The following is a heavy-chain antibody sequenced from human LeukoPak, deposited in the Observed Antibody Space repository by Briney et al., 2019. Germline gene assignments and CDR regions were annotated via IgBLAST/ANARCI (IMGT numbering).Heavy chain of an antibody. V-gene: IGHV1-69*05. Sequence: GASVKVSCKASGGTFSSYAISWVRQAPGQGLEWMGGIIPIFGTANYAHKFQGRVTITTDESTSTPYMELSSLRSEDTAVYYCARDPIAAAGPFDAFDIWGQGTMVTVSS. CDR2: IIPIFGTA. CDR1: GGTFSSYA. D-gene: IGHD6-13*01. CDR3: ARDPIAAAGPFDAFDI. J-gene: IGHJ3*02.